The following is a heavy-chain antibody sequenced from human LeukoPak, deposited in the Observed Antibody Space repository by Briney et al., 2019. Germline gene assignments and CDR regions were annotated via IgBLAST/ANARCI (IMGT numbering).Heavy chain of an antibody. CDR1: GGSISSSNW. V-gene: IGHV4-4*02. CDR3: ARDLGYSYGYLDY. Sequence: PSETLSLTCAVSGGSISSSNWWSWVRQPPGKGLEWIGEIYHSGSTNYNPSLKSRVTISVDKSKNQFSLKLSSVTAADTAVYYCARDLGYSYGYLDYWGQGTLVTVSS. J-gene: IGHJ4*02. D-gene: IGHD5-18*01. CDR2: IYHSGST.